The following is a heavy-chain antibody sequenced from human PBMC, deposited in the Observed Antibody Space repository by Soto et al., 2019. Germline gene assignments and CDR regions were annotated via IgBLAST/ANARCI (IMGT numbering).Heavy chain of an antibody. CDR3: ARVPAIMVRGVITVWFDP. D-gene: IGHD3-10*01. V-gene: IGHV1-3*01. Sequence: GASVKVSCKASGYTFTSYAMHWVRQAPGQRLEWMGWINAGNGNTKYSQKFQGRVTITRDTSASTAYMELSSLRSEDTAVYYCARVPAIMVRGVITVWFDPWGQGTLVTVSS. CDR2: INAGNGNT. CDR1: GYTFTSYA. J-gene: IGHJ5*02.